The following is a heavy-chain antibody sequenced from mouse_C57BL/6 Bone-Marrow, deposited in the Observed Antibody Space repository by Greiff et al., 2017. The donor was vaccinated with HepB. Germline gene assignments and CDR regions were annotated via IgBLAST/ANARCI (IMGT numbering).Heavy chain of an antibody. V-gene: IGHV1-69*01. CDR1: GYTFTSYW. D-gene: IGHD1-1*01. Sequence: QVQLQQPGAELVMPGASVKLSCKASGYTFTSYWMHWVKQRPGQGLEWIGEIDPSDSYTNYNQKFKGKSTLTVDKSSSTAYMQLSSLTSEDSAVYYCARRVIRGYFDYWGQGTTLTVSS. J-gene: IGHJ2*01. CDR3: ARRVIRGYFDY. CDR2: IDPSDSYT.